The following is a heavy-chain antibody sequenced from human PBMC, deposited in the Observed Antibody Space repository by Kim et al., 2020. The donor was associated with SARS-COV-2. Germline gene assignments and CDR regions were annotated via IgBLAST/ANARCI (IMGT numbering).Heavy chain of an antibody. V-gene: IGHV3-49*03. CDR1: GFTFGDYA. Sequence: GGSLRLSCTASGFTFGDYAMSWFRQAPGKGLEWVGFIRSKAYGGTTEYAASVKGRFTISRDDSKSIAYLQMNSLKTEDTAVYYCTREGLTGTLPFDYWGQGTLVTVSS. CDR2: IRSKAYGGTT. J-gene: IGHJ4*02. CDR3: TREGLTGTLPFDY. D-gene: IGHD1-20*01.